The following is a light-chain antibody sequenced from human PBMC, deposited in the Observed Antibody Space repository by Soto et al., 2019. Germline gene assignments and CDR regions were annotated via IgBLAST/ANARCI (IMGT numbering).Light chain of an antibody. V-gene: IGKV3-15*01. J-gene: IGKJ1*01. CDR3: QQYKNWPRT. CDR2: GAS. CDR1: QSLSSN. Sequence: EIVMTQSPGTLSVSPGERATLSCRASQSLSSNLAWYQQKPGQAPRLLIHGASTRATGIPARFRGSGSGTEFTLSISSLQSEDFGVYYCQQYKNWPRTFGQGTKVEIK.